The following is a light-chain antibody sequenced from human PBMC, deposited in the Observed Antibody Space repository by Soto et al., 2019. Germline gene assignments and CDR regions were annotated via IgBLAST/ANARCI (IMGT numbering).Light chain of an antibody. CDR1: SSNIGSNT. CDR3: AAWDDSLNGVV. J-gene: IGLJ2*01. V-gene: IGLV1-44*01. CDR2: SNN. Sequence: QPVLTQQPSASGTPGQRVTISCSGSSSNIGSNTVNWYQQLPGTAPKLLIYSNNQRPSGVPDRFSGSKSGTSASLAISGLQSEDEADYYCAAWDDSLNGVVFGGGTKLTVL.